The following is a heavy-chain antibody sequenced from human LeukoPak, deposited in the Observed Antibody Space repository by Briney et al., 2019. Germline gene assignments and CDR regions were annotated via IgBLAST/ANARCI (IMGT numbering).Heavy chain of an antibody. V-gene: IGHV3-21*04. Sequence: PGGSLRLSCVVSGFTLRSYEMNWVRQAPGKGLEWVSSISSSSSYIYYADSVKGRFTISRDNSKNTLYLQMNSLRAEDTAVYYCVPRKEWSCYMDVWDKGTTVTVSS. D-gene: IGHD3-3*01. CDR1: GFTLRSYE. CDR3: VPRKEWSCYMDV. CDR2: ISSSSSYI. J-gene: IGHJ6*03.